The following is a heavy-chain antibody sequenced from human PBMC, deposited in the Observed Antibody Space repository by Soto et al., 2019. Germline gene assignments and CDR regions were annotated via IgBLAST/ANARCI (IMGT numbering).Heavy chain of an antibody. CDR1: GLTCSAYC. CDR3: ARRRNYFDY. Sequence: GLTCSAYCMTWIRQAQGKGLEWLSYINSGDSPIYYAHSVKGRFTISRDNAKNSLYLQMNSLRAEDTAGYRCARRRNYFDYSGQRPLGTLYS. CDR2: INSGDSPI. J-gene: IGHJ4*02. V-gene: IGHV3-11*01.